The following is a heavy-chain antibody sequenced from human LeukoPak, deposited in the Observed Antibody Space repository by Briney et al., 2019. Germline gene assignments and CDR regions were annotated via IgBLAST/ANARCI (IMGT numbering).Heavy chain of an antibody. J-gene: IGHJ6*03. CDR3: TADLGTTSLQDYYYYMDV. D-gene: IGHD1-7*01. CDR1: GFTFSSAW. Sequence: AGSLRLSCAASGFTFSSAWMSWVRQAPGKGLEWVGRIKSKTDGATTDYTAPVKGRFTISRDDSKNTLYLQMHSLKTEDTAVYYCTADLGTTSLQDYYYYMDVWGDGTTVTVSS. V-gene: IGHV3-15*01. CDR2: IKSKTDGATT.